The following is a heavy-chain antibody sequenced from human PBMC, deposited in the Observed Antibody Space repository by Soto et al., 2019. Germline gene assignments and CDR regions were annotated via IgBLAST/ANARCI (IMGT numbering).Heavy chain of an antibody. Sequence: PGGSLRLSCAASGFRFSDYYMSWIRQAPGKGLEWVSYIDYSGSRTDYADSVKGRFTISRDNAKNSLYLQMYSLRAEDTAIYYCVRDRTLLVPTSIDYWGHGTLVTVS. J-gene: IGHJ4*01. CDR1: GFRFSDYY. V-gene: IGHV3-11*06. CDR2: IDYSGSRT. D-gene: IGHD3-3*01. CDR3: VRDRTLLVPTSIDY.